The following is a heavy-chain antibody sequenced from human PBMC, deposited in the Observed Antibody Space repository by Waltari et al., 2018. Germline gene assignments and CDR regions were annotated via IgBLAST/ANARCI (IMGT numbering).Heavy chain of an antibody. CDR3: ARDLSIAARRGETDY. J-gene: IGHJ4*02. CDR1: GYTFTGYY. V-gene: IGHV1-2*06. CDR2: INPNSGGT. D-gene: IGHD6-6*01. Sequence: QVQRVQSGAEVKKPGASVKVSCKASGYTFTGYYTHWVRQAPGQGLEWMGRINPNSGGTSYAQKFQGRVTMTRDTSISTAYMELSRLRSDDTAVYYCARDLSIAARRGETDYWGQGTLVTVSS.